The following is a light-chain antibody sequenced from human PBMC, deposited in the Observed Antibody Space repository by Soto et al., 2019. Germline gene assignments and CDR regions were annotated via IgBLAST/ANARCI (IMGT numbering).Light chain of an antibody. J-gene: IGKJ5*01. CDR1: QNIGRN. V-gene: IGKV3-15*01. CDR2: DSS. Sequence: EIVLTQSPATLSLSPGERGTLSCRASQNIGRNLAWYHQKPGQAPRLLIYDSSTRATGIPDRFSGGGSGTEFTLTISSLQSEDFVVYYCQQYNSWPPITFGQGTRLEIK. CDR3: QQYNSWPPIT.